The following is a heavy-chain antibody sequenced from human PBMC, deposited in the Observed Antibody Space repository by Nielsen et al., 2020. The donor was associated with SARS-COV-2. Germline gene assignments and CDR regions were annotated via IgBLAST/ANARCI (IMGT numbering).Heavy chain of an antibody. Sequence: KFQGRVTITRDTSASTAYMELSSLRSEDTAVYYCASSYPANMRLDYWGQGTLVTVSS. D-gene: IGHD1-26*01. CDR3: ASSYPANMRLDY. J-gene: IGHJ4*02. V-gene: IGHV1-3*01.